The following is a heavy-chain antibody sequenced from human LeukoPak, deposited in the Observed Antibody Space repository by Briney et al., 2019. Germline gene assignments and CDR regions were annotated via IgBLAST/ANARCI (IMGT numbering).Heavy chain of an antibody. J-gene: IGHJ5*02. CDR1: GYTFTKYG. Sequence: SVKVSSTASGYTFTKYGINWVRQARGQGLEWRGGIIPIFGTANYAQKCQGRVTITAANSTSTAYMQLSSLRSEDTAVYYCSTSCSGGSCYSENWFDHWGQGTLVTVSS. D-gene: IGHD2-15*01. CDR3: STSCSGGSCYSENWFDH. V-gene: IGHV1-69*06. CDR2: IIPIFGTA.